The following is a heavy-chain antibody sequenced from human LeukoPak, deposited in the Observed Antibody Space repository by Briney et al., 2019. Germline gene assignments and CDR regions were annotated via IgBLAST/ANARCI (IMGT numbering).Heavy chain of an antibody. Sequence: SVKVSCKASGGTFSSYAISWVRQAPGQGLEWMGRIIPILGIANYAQKFQGRVTITADKSTSTAYMELSSQRSEDTAVYYCARDVGGSYGPDYWGQGTLVTVSS. V-gene: IGHV1-69*04. CDR3: ARDVGGSYGPDY. J-gene: IGHJ4*02. CDR1: GGTFSSYA. CDR2: IIPILGIA. D-gene: IGHD1-26*01.